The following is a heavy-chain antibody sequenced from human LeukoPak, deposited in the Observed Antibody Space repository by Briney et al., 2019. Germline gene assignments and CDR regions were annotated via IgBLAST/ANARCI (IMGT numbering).Heavy chain of an antibody. CDR2: IIGSAEST. CDR3: AKDKVPDSRWEIDF. V-gene: IGHV3-23*01. D-gene: IGHD1-26*01. Sequence: GGSLRLSCAASGFTFSSYAMSWVRQAPGKGLEWVSGIIGSAESTYYADSVKGRFTISRGNSRNILYLQMNSLRAEDTAVYYCAKDKVPDSRWEIDFWGQGTLVTVSS. CDR1: GFTFSSYA. J-gene: IGHJ4*02.